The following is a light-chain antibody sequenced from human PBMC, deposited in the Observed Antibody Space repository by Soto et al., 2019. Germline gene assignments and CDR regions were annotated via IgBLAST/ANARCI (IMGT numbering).Light chain of an antibody. CDR2: MNS. CDR3: VAWDDNLGSRV. CDR1: RSNIGSAI. V-gene: IGLV1-47*01. J-gene: IGLJ3*02. Sequence: QSVLTQPRSLSGTPGQTVTICCIGSRSNIGSAIVHWYQQLPGTAPKHLIYMNSQRPSGVPDRFSGSKSGPSASLVITGLRPEDEADYYCVAWDDNLGSRVFGGGTKVTVL.